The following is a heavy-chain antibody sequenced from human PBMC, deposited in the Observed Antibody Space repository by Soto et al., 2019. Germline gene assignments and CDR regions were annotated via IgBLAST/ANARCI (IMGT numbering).Heavy chain of an antibody. J-gene: IGHJ4*02. CDR1: GGSFSGYY. CDR3: ARTSRFDS. D-gene: IGHD6-6*01. V-gene: IGHV4-34*01. CDR2: INHSGST. Sequence: QVQLQQWGAGLLKPSETLSLTCAVYGGSFSGYYWSWIRHPPGKGLEWIGEINHSGSTNYNPSLKSRVTMSVDTSKNQFSLKLSSVTAADTAVYYCARTSRFDSWGQGTLVTVSS.